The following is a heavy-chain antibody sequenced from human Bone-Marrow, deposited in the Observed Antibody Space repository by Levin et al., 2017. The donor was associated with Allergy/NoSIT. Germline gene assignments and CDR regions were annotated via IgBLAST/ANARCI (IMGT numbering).Heavy chain of an antibody. J-gene: IGHJ3*01. CDR2: MYSGGTT. CDR1: GISVSSPF. V-gene: IGHV3-66*01. CDR3: ARGGVNDAFDL. Sequence: GESLKISCAVSGISVSSPFMIWVRQAPGKGLEYISVMYSGGTTFYADSVKGLFTISRDNSKNTMYLQMDSLRAEDTAVYYCARGGVNDAFDLWGQGTMVTVSA.